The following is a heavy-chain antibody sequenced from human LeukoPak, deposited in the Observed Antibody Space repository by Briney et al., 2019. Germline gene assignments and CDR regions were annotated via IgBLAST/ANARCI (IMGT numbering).Heavy chain of an antibody. CDR2: IIPIIGLT. CDR1: GGSFTRHV. Sequence: SVKVSCKASGGSFTRHVISWVRQAPGQGLEWMGRIIPIIGLTNLAQKFQGRVTMTADESMRTAYMELISLRSADTAVYYCASTPGYCTGGSCFGYDYYGMDVWGQGTTVTVSS. D-gene: IGHD2-8*02. CDR3: ASTPGYCTGGSCFGYDYYGMDV. J-gene: IGHJ6*02. V-gene: IGHV1-69*04.